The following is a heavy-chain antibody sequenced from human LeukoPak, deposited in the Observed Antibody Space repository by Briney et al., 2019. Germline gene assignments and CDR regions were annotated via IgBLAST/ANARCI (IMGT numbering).Heavy chain of an antibody. V-gene: IGHV1-46*01. Sequence: GASVKVSCKASGYTFTSYYMHWVRQAPGQGLEWMGIINPSGGSTSYAQKFQGRVTMTRDTSTSTVYMELSSLRSEDTAVYYCARDAILLWFGEAGPGPTDYWGQGTLVTVSS. CDR1: GYTFTSYY. D-gene: IGHD3-10*01. CDR3: ARDAILLWFGEAGPGPTDY. J-gene: IGHJ4*02. CDR2: INPSGGST.